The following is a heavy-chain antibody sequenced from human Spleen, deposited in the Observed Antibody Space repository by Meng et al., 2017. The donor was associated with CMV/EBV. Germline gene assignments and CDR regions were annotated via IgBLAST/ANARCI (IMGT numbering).Heavy chain of an antibody. CDR1: GGPFSGYY. J-gene: IGHJ4*02. V-gene: IGHV4-34*01. D-gene: IGHD1-1*01. Sequence: QVQLQQWGRGLLKPSETLSLTCAVYGGPFSGYYWSWIRQPPGKGLEWIGEINHSGSTNYNPSLKSRVTISVDTSKNQFSLKLSSVTAADTAVYYCARGRTTDFFDYWGQGTLVTVSS. CDR3: ARGRTTDFFDY. CDR2: INHSGST.